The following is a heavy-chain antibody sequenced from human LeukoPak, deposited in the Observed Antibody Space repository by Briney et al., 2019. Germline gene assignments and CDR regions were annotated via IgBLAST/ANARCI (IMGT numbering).Heavy chain of an antibody. Sequence: ASVKVSCKASGGTFSSYAISWVRQAPGQGLEWMGRIIPIFGMATYAQRFQGRVTITADKSTSTAYMERSSLRSEDTAVYYWARAQDSYGYDPDYWGQGTLVTVSS. D-gene: IGHD5-18*01. J-gene: IGHJ4*02. V-gene: IGHV1-69*04. CDR2: IIPIFGMA. CDR3: ARAQDSYGYDPDY. CDR1: GGTFSSYA.